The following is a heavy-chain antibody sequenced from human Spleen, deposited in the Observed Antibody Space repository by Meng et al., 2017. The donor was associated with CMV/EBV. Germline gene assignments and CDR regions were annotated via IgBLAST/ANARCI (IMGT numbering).Heavy chain of an antibody. D-gene: IGHD2/OR15-2a*01. CDR2: ISSGAYGT. V-gene: IGHV3-23*01. J-gene: IGHJ3*02. CDR3: AKQGATFVYDAIDM. CDR1: GFTFANCG. Sequence: GGSLRLSCAAFGFTFANCGMSWVRQAPGKGLEWVSGISSGAYGTDYADSVKGRFTISRDNSNDMVYLQMSGLRAEDTAVYYCAKQGATFVYDAIDMWGQGTLVTVSS.